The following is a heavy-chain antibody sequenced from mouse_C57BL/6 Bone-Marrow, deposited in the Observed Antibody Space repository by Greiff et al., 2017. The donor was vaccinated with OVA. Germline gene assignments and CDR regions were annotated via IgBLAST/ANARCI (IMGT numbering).Heavy chain of an antibody. Sequence: VQLQQSGAELVKPGASVKISCKASGYAFSSYWMNWVKQRPGKGLEWIGQIYPGDGDTNYNGKFKGKATLTADKSSSTAYMQLSSLTSEDSAVYFCARAVVGGDWFAYWGQGTLVTVSA. CDR3: ARAVVGGDWFAY. CDR1: GYAFSSYW. CDR2: IYPGDGDT. D-gene: IGHD1-1*01. J-gene: IGHJ3*01. V-gene: IGHV1-80*01.